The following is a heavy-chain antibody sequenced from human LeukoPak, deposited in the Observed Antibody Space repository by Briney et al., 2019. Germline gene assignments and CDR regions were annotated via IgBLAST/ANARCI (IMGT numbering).Heavy chain of an antibody. Sequence: GESLRLSCAASGFTFSSYAMHWVRQAPGKGLEWVAVISYDGSNKYYADSVKGRFTISRDNSKNTLYLQMNSLRAEDTAVYYCARDHNGSYWSYYGMDVWGQGTTVTVSS. CDR2: ISYDGSNK. D-gene: IGHD1-26*01. CDR1: GFTFSSYA. J-gene: IGHJ6*02. V-gene: IGHV3-30-3*01. CDR3: ARDHNGSYWSYYGMDV.